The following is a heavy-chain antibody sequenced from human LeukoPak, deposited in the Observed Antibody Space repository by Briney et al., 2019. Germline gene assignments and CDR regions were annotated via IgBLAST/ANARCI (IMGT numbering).Heavy chain of an antibody. D-gene: IGHD3-16*01. V-gene: IGHV3-21*04. Sequence: GGSLRLSCAASGFTFSIYSMNWVRQAPGKGLEWVSSISSSSNYIYYADSVKGRFTISRDNSKNTVSLQMNSLRGDDTAVYYCAKDDAWGRYKDWGQGTLVTVSS. J-gene: IGHJ1*01. CDR2: ISSSSNYI. CDR1: GFTFSIYS. CDR3: AKDDAWGRYKD.